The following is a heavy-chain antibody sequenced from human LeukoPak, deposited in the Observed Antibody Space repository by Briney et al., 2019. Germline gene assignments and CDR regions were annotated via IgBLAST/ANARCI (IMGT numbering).Heavy chain of an antibody. CDR2: INHSGST. CDR3: ARHYSSSRRHDAFDI. V-gene: IGHV4-34*01. Sequence: SETLSLTCAVYGGSFSGYYWSWIRQPPGKGLEWIGEINHSGSTNYNSSLKSRVTISVDTSKNQFSLKLSSVTAADTAVYYCARHYSSSRRHDAFDIWGQGTMVTVSS. CDR1: GGSFSGYY. D-gene: IGHD6-13*01. J-gene: IGHJ3*02.